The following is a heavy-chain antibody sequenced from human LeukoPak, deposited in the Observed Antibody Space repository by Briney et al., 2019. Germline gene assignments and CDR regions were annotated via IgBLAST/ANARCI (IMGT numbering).Heavy chain of an antibody. CDR1: EFSFSSYS. J-gene: IGHJ5*02. CDR2: ISSTASSI. D-gene: IGHD4-23*01. Sequence: GGSLRLSCAGSEFSFSSYSMTWVRQAPGKGLEWVSYISSTASSIYYADSVKGRFTISRDNAKNSLYLQTNSLRAEDTAVYYCARDVTYHGGDWFDPWGQGTLVTVSS. CDR3: ARDVTYHGGDWFDP. V-gene: IGHV3-48*04.